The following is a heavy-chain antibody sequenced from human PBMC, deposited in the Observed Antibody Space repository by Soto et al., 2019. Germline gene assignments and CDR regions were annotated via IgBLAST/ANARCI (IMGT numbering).Heavy chain of an antibody. CDR2: IIPIFGTA. D-gene: IGHD2-8*01. J-gene: IGHJ4*02. Sequence: QVQLVQSGAEVKKPGSSVKVSCKASGGTFSSYAISWVRQAPGQGLEWMGGIIPIFGTANYAQKFQGRVTITADESTSTGYMELSSLRSEDTAVYYCARGRALGYCTNGVCPAYYYFDYWGQGTLVTVSS. V-gene: IGHV1-69*01. CDR3: ARGRALGYCTNGVCPAYYYFDY. CDR1: GGTFSSYA.